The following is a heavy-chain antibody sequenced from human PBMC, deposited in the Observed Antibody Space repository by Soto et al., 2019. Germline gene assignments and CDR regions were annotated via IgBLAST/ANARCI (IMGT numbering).Heavy chain of an antibody. V-gene: IGHV4-59*01. CDR2: IYYSGST. CDR3: ARARYYYDSNGYYSSGWFDP. J-gene: IGHJ5*02. Sequence: PSETLSLTCTVSVGSISSYYWSWIRQPPGKGLEWIGYIYYSGSTNYNPSLKSRVTISVDTSKNQFSLKLSSVTAADTAVYYCARARYYYDSNGYYSSGWFDPWGQGTLVTVSS. D-gene: IGHD3-22*01. CDR1: VGSISSYY.